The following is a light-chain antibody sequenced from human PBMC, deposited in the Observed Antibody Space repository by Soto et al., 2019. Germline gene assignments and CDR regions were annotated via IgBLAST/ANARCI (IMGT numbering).Light chain of an antibody. CDR1: QGISSA. Sequence: AIQLTQSPSSLSASVGDRVTITCRASQGISSALAWYQQKPGKAPKLLIYDASSLESGVPSRFSGSGSGTDFTLTISSLQPEDFATYYCQQFNSYPPFTFGPGTKVDI. J-gene: IGKJ3*01. V-gene: IGKV1-13*02. CDR3: QQFNSYPPFT. CDR2: DAS.